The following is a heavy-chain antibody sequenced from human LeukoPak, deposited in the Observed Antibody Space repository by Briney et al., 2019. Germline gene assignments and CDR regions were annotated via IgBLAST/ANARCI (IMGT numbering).Heavy chain of an antibody. D-gene: IGHD2-15*01. CDR2: ISSSSSYI. Sequence: GGSLRLSCAASGFTFSSYSMNWVRQAPGKGLEWVSSISSSSSYIYYADSVKGRFTISRDNAKNSLYLQMNSLRAEDTAVYYCARNKRQVVVAARSRSFSHAFDIWGQGTMVTVSS. CDR1: GFTFSSYS. J-gene: IGHJ3*02. V-gene: IGHV3-21*01. CDR3: ARNKRQVVVAARSRSFSHAFDI.